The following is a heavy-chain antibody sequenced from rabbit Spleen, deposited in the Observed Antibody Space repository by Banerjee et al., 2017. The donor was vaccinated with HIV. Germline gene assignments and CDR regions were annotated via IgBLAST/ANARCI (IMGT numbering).Heavy chain of an antibody. Sequence: QQQLEESGGGLVKPGGTLTLTCKASGVSFSGNSYMCWVRQAPGKGLEWIGYIDPLFGTTYYATWVNGRFSISSHNAQNTLYLQLNSLTAADTATYFCARGVYDDYDTYYFDLWGQGTLVTVS. J-gene: IGHJ4*01. CDR3: ARGVYDDYDTYYFDL. CDR1: GVSFSGNSY. V-gene: IGHV1S43*01. D-gene: IGHD2-1*01. CDR2: IDPLFGTT.